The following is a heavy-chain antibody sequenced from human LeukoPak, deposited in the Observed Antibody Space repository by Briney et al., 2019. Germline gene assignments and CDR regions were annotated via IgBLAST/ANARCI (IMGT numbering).Heavy chain of an antibody. J-gene: IGHJ4*02. V-gene: IGHV4-61*01. CDR2: IYYSGST. Sequence: SETLSLTCTVSGGSVSSGSYYWSWIRQPPWKGLEWIGYIYYSGSTNYNPSLKSRVTISVDTSKNQFSLKLSSVTAADTAVYYCARGYHPQYSSGWYYFDYWGQGTLVTVSS. CDR3: ARGYHPQYSSGWYYFDY. CDR1: GGSVSSGSYY. D-gene: IGHD6-19*01.